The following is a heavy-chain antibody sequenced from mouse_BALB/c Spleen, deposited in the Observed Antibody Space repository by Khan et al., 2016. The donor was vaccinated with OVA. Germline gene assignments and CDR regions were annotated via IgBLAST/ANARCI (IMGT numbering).Heavy chain of an antibody. D-gene: IGHD1-1*01. CDR2: ITYDGNN. CDR1: GYSITSGYN. CDR3: ARAGYFGRNAYWYFDV. V-gene: IGHV3-6*02. J-gene: IGHJ1*01. Sequence: EVQLQESGPGLVKPSQSLSLTCSVAGYSITSGYNWNWIRQFPGNKLEWMGCITYDGNNDYNPSLKYRISITRGTSKNQFFLKLNSVTTEDTATYYCARAGYFGRNAYWYFDVWGAGTTVTVSS.